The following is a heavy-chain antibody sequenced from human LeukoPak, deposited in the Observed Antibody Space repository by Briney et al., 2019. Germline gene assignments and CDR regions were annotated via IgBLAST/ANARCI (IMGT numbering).Heavy chain of an antibody. D-gene: IGHD2-2*01. CDR2: ISSSSSYI. Sequence: GGSLRLSCAASGFTFSSYSMNWVRQAPGKGLEWVSSISSSSSYIYYADSVKGRFTISRDNAKNSLYLQMNSLRAEDTAVYYCARSEYQLLSDYNWFDPWGQGTLVTVSS. J-gene: IGHJ5*02. CDR1: GFTFSSYS. CDR3: ARSEYQLLSDYNWFDP. V-gene: IGHV3-21*01.